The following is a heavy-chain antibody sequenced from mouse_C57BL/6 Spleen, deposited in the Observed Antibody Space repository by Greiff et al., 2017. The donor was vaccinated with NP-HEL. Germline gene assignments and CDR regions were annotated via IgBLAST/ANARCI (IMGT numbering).Heavy chain of an antibody. D-gene: IGHD1-1*01. CDR2: IDPETGGT. Sequence: QVQLQQSGAELVRPGASVTLSCKASGYTFTDYEMHWVKQTPVHGLEWIGAIDPETGGTAYNQKFKGKAILTADKSSSTAYMELRSLTSEDSAVYYCTRIYYYGSSSLDFDYWGQGTTLTVSS. CDR3: TRIYYYGSSSLDFDY. J-gene: IGHJ2*01. V-gene: IGHV1-15*01. CDR1: GYTFTDYE.